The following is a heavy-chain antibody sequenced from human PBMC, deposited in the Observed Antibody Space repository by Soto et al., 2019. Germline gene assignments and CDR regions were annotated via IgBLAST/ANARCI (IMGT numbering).Heavy chain of an antibody. CDR3: AKGGSLTGYFTYDY. D-gene: IGHD3-9*01. J-gene: IGHJ4*02. CDR2: ISASGDST. V-gene: IGHV3-23*01. CDR1: GFTLSNYA. Sequence: GGSLRLSCATSGFTLSNYAMNWVRRSPGKGLEWVSSISASGDSTYYPESVKGRFTVSRDNSKNTLYLQIDSLRAEDTAVYYCAKGGSLTGYFTYDYWGQGALVTVSS.